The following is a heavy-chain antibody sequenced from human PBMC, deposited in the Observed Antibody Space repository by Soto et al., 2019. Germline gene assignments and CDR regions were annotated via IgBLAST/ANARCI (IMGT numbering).Heavy chain of an antibody. CDR3: ARDYDSSGYTSPFDY. Sequence: GGSLRLSCAASGFTFSSYGMHWVRQAPGKGLEWVAVIWYDGSNKYYADSVKGRFTISRDNSKNTLYLQMNSLRAEDTAVYYCARDYDSSGYTSPFDYWGQGTLVTVSS. J-gene: IGHJ4*02. CDR2: IWYDGSNK. V-gene: IGHV3-33*01. D-gene: IGHD3-22*01. CDR1: GFTFSSYG.